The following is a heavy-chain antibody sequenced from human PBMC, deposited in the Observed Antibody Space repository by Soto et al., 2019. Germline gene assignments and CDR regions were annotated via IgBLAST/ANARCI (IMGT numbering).Heavy chain of an antibody. CDR2: IYPGDSDT. Sequence: PGESLKISCKGSGYSFTSYWIGWVRQMPGKGLEWMGIIYPGDSDTRYSPSFQGQVTISADKSISTAYLQWSSLKASDTAMYYWARSYCSGGSCFLFGMDVWGQGTTVTVSS. V-gene: IGHV5-51*01. CDR3: ARSYCSGGSCFLFGMDV. CDR1: GYSFTSYW. J-gene: IGHJ6*02. D-gene: IGHD2-15*01.